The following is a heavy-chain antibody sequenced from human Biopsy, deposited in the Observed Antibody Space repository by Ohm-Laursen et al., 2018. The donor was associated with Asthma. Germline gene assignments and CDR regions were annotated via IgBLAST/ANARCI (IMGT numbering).Heavy chain of an antibody. J-gene: IGHJ6*02. CDR1: GYTFNSAG. CDR2: ISVYNGNT. CDR3: ARAVDYSHYYGIDV. D-gene: IGHD3-10*01. Sequence: ESSVKVSCKTSGYTFNSAGITWVRQAPGQGLEWMGWISVYNGNTKVAQKLQDRVTMITDTSTSTAYMELRSLRSDDTAVYFCARAVDYSHYYGIDVWGQGTTVPVS. V-gene: IGHV1-18*01.